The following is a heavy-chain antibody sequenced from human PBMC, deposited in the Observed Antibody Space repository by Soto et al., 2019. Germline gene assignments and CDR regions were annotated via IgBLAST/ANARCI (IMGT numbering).Heavy chain of an antibody. J-gene: IGHJ6*02. V-gene: IGHV3-53*04. CDR1: GFTVSSNY. CDR3: ARWGGASLQYYYYGMDV. CDR2: IYSGGST. D-gene: IGHD3-16*01. Sequence: EVQLVESGGGLVQPGGSLRLSCAASGFTVSSNYMSWVRQAPGKGLEWVSVIYSGGSTYYADSVKGRFTISRHNSKNTLYLQMNSLRAEDTAVYYCARWGGASLQYYYYGMDVWGQGTTVTVSS.